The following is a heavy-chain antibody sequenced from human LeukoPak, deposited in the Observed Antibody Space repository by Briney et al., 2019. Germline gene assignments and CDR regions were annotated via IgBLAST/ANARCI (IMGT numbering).Heavy chain of an antibody. Sequence: GGSLRLSCAASGFTFSYAWMSWVRQAPGKGLEWVGRIKSKTDGGTTDYAAPVKGRFTISRDDSKNTLYLQMNSLKTEDTAVYYCTTEDAGLLRYFDWLTDDYWGQGTLVTVSS. CDR3: TTEDAGLLRYFDWLTDDY. V-gene: IGHV3-15*01. CDR2: IKSKTDGGTT. J-gene: IGHJ4*02. D-gene: IGHD3-9*01. CDR1: GFTFSYAW.